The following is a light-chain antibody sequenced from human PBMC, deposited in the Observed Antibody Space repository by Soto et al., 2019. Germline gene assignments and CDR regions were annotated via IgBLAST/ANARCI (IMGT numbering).Light chain of an antibody. CDR1: QRVTPYY. Sequence: ESVLTQSPGTLSLSQGERATLSCRASQRVTPYYLAWYQQKPGQAPRLLLYSASSSATGIPDRFSDSGAGTDFTLTISRLEPEDGVVYNCQYYGSSPWTFGQGTKVEIK. J-gene: IGKJ1*01. CDR2: SAS. V-gene: IGKV3-20*01. CDR3: QYYGSSPWT.